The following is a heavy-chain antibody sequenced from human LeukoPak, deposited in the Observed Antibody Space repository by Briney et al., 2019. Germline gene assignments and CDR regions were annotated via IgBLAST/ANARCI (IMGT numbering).Heavy chain of an antibody. D-gene: IGHD6-13*01. V-gene: IGHV4-34*01. CDR2: INHSGST. CDR1: GESFSGYY. J-gene: IGHJ4*02. Sequence: SETLSLTCAVYGESFSGYYWSWIRQPPGKGLEWIGEINHSGSTNYNPSLKGRVTISVDTSKNQFSLKLSSVTAADTAVYYCARGGLIAAAGKGGDFDYWGQGTLVTVSS. CDR3: ARGGLIAAAGKGGDFDY.